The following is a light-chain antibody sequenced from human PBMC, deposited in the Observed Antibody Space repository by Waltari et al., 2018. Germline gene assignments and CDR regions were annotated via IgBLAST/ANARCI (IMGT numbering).Light chain of an antibody. J-gene: IGLJ7*01. CDR1: HSNIGNNY. CDR3: GTWDSSLSGAV. Sequence: QSVLTQPPSVSAAPGQRVTISCSGGHSNIGNNYVPWYRQCPGTAPKLLIYEDSERPSGVPGRFSGSKSGTSATLDITGLQAGDEADYYCGTWDSSLSGAVFGGGTHLTVL. CDR2: EDS. V-gene: IGLV1-51*02.